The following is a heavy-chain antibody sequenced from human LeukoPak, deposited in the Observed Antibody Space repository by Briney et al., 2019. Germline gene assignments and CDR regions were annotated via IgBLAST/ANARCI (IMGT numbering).Heavy chain of an antibody. CDR2: IYYSGST. CDR3: ARGYSSGWYYFDY. Sequence: SETLSLTCTVSGGSISSYYWSWIRQPPGKGLEWIGYIYYSGSTNYNPSLKSRVTISVDTSKNQFSLKLSSVTAADTAVYYCARGYSSGWYYFDYWGQGTLVTVSS. J-gene: IGHJ4*02. V-gene: IGHV4-59*01. D-gene: IGHD6-19*01. CDR1: GGSISSYY.